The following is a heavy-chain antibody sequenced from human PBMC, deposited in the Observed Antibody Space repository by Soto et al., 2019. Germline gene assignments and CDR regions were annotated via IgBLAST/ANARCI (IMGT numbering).Heavy chain of an antibody. V-gene: IGHV3-30-3*01. Sequence: QVQLVESGGGVVQPGGSLRLSCAASGFIFSGYAMHWVRQAPGKGLEWVAVISYDGNTQYYADSVKGRLTVSRDNSNNILYVEMNNLRDEDTAMYYCAKETNAYEINFWGQGTLVTVSP. CDR2: ISYDGNTQ. D-gene: IGHD3-9*01. J-gene: IGHJ4*02. CDR1: GFIFSGYA. CDR3: AKETNAYEINF.